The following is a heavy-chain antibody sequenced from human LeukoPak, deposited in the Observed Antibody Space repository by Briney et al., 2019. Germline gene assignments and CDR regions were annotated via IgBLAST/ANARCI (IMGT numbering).Heavy chain of an antibody. D-gene: IGHD6-6*01. Sequence: PGGSLRLSCAASGFTFSSYSMNWVRQAPGKGLEWVSYISSSSSTIYYADSVKGRFTISRDNSENTLYLQMNTLRADDTALYFCVKGSGTARPYYFDYWGQGTLVTVSS. CDR1: GFTFSSYS. CDR2: ISSSSSTI. CDR3: VKGSGTARPYYFDY. J-gene: IGHJ4*02. V-gene: IGHV3-48*01.